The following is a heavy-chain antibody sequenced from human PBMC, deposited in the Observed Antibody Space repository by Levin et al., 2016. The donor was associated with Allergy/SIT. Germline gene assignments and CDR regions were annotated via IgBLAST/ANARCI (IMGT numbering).Heavy chain of an antibody. CDR3: ARGELRLRRAFDI. J-gene: IGHJ3*02. Sequence: VRQMPGKGLEWVAVIWYDGSNKYYADSVKGRFTISRDNSKNTLYLQMNSLRAEDTAVYYCARGELRLRRAFDIWGQGTMVTVSS. V-gene: IGHV3-33*01. CDR2: IWYDGSNK. D-gene: IGHD1-26*01.